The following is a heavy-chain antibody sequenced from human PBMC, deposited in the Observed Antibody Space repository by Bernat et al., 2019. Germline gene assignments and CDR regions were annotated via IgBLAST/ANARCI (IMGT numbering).Heavy chain of an antibody. V-gene: IGHV3-30-3*01. CDR2: ISYDGSNK. J-gene: IGHJ4*02. CDR1: GFTFSSYA. Sequence: QVQLVESGGGVVQPGRSLRLSCAASGFTFSSYAMHWVRQAPGKGLEWVAVISYDGSNKYYADSVKGRFTISRDNSKNTLYLQMNSLRAEDTAVYYCARDRGHWPPDYCGQGTLVTVSS. CDR3: ARDRGHWPPDY.